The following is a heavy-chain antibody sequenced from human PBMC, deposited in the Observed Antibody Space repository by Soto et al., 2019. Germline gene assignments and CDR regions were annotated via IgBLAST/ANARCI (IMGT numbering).Heavy chain of an antibody. J-gene: IGHJ4*02. CDR2: ISWNSGSI. CDR1: GFTFDDYA. Sequence: EVQLVESGGGLVQPGRSLRLSCAASGFTFDDYAMHWVRQAPGKGLEWVSGISWNSGSIGYADSVKGRFTISRDNAKNSLYLQMNSLRAEDTALYYWAKEKEIAARWGFDYWGQGTLVTVSS. V-gene: IGHV3-9*01. CDR3: AKEKEIAARWGFDY. D-gene: IGHD6-6*01.